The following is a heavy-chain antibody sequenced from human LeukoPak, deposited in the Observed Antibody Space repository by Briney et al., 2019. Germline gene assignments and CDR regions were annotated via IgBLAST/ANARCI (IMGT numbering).Heavy chain of an antibody. CDR2: ISYDGSNK. V-gene: IGHV3-30-3*01. CDR3: ARDRPHYYDSSGYSPGDAFDI. J-gene: IGHJ3*02. D-gene: IGHD3-22*01. CDR1: GFTFSSYA. Sequence: GGSQRLSCAASGFTFSSYAMHWVRQAPGKGLEWVAVISYDGSNKYYADSVKGRFTISRDNSKNTLYLQMNSLGAEDTAVYYCARDRPHYYDSSGYSPGDAFDIWGQGTMVTVSS.